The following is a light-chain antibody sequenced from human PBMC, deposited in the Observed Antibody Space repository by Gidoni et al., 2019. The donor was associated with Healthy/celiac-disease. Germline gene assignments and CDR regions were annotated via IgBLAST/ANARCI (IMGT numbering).Light chain of an antibody. J-gene: IGKJ2*01. CDR1: QSISSW. V-gene: IGKV1-5*03. CDR2: KAS. Sequence: DIQMTQSPSTLSASVGDRVTITCRASQSISSWLAWYQQKPGKAPKLLIYKASSLESGVPSRLSGSGSGTEFTLTISSLQPDDFATYYCQQYNGYLYTFGQGTKLEIK. CDR3: QQYNGYLYT.